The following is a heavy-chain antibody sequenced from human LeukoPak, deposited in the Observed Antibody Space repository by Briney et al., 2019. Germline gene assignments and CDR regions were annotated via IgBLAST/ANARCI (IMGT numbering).Heavy chain of an antibody. D-gene: IGHD3-3*01. CDR1: GFTFSTYA. CDR3: ARNWRPDT. Sequence: PGECLRLSCAASGFTFSTYALGWVRQSPRKGLEWVSVINTSGGGTYYTESVQGRFTISRDNTKDTLYLQMNSLRVEDTAVYYCARNWRPDTWGQGTLVTVSS. CDR2: INTSGGGT. J-gene: IGHJ5*02. V-gene: IGHV3-23*01.